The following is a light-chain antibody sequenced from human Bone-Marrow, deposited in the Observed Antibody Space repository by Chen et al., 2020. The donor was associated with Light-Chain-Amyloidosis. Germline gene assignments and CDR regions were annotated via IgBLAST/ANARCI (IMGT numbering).Light chain of an antibody. CDR3: QSADSSGTYEVI. CDR1: DLPTKY. J-gene: IGLJ2*01. CDR2: RDT. V-gene: IGLV3-25*03. Sequence: SYELTQPPSVSVSPGQTARITCSGDDLPTKYAYWYQQKPGQAPVLVIHRDTERPSGSSERFSGSSSGTTATLPSSGVQAEDEADYHCQSADSSGTYEVIFGGGTKLTVL.